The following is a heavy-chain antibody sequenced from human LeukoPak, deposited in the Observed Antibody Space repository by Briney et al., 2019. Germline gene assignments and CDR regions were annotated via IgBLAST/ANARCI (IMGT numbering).Heavy chain of an antibody. V-gene: IGHV3-74*01. CDR3: ARDRIAAAGTVDY. J-gene: IGHJ4*02. CDR1: GFTFSSYW. CDR2: INSDGSSR. D-gene: IGHD6-13*01. Sequence: GGSLRLSCAASGFTFSSYWMHWVRQAPGKGLVWVSRINSDGSSRSYADSVKGRFTISRDNAKNTLYLQMNSLRAEDTAVYYCARDRIAAAGTVDYWGQGTLVTVSS.